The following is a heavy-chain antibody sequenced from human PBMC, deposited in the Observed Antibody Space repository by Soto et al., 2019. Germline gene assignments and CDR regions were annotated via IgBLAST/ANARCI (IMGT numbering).Heavy chain of an antibody. CDR1: GFTFSDSA. CDR3: VRCWGTGDGSDLGYNWFNP. CDR2: IRNKTNNYAT. J-gene: IGHJ5*02. D-gene: IGHD3-16*01. V-gene: IGHV3-73*01. Sequence: GGSLRLSCAASGFTFSDSAMHWVRQASGKGLEWVGRIRNKTNNYATAYIASVKGRITISRDDSKNTVYLQMNSLRTDDTAVYYCVRCWGTGDGSDLGYNWFNPWGQGTLVTVSS.